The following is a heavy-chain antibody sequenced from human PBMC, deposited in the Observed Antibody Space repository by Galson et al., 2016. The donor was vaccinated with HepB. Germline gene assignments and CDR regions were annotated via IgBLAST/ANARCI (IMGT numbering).Heavy chain of an antibody. D-gene: IGHD6-19*01. V-gene: IGHV3-30-3*01. J-gene: IGHJ6*04. CDR1: GFTFTSHA. CDR3: AKDRDSSGWSWNDV. Sequence: SLRLSCAASGFTFTSHAMHWVRQAPGKGLEWVAVISDDGSKKHYADSVKGRFTISRDNSENTLHLQMNSLRSEETAVYYCAKDRDSSGWSWNDVWGKGTTVTVSS. CDR2: ISDDGSKK.